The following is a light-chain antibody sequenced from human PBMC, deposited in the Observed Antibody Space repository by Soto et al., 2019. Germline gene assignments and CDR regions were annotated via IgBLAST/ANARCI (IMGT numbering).Light chain of an antibody. Sequence: QPALTQPASVSGSPGQSITISCTGTSSDVGGYNYVSWYQQHPGKAPKLMIYDVSNRPSGVSNRFSGSKSGNTASLTISGLQAEDEADYYCSSYTSSFYVFGTGTKVTVL. CDR2: DVS. J-gene: IGLJ1*01. CDR3: SSYTSSFYV. CDR1: SSDVGGYNY. V-gene: IGLV2-14*01.